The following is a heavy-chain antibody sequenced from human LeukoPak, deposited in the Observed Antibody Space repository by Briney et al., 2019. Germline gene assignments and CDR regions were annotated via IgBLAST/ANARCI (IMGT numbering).Heavy chain of an antibody. CDR2: INPNSGGT. J-gene: IGHJ6*03. D-gene: IGHD3-3*01. CDR3: ARATVNKINKNITIFGVPTTSYYYYYMDV. Sequence: ASVKVSCKASGYTFTGYYMHWVRQAPGQGLEWMGWINPNSGGTNYAQKFQGRVTMTRDTSISTAYMELSRLSSVTAADTAVYYCARATVNKINKNITIFGVPTTSYYYYYMDVWGKGTTVTVSS. CDR1: GYTFTGYY. V-gene: IGHV1-2*02.